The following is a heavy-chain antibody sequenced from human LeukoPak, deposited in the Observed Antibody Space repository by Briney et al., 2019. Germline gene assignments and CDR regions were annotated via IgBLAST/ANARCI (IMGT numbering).Heavy chain of an antibody. D-gene: IGHD3-16*01. J-gene: IGHJ4*02. CDR2: ISAYNGNT. CDR3: ARDYYVWGSRVLDY. V-gene: IGHV1-18*01. Sequence: ASVKVPCKASGYTFTSYGISWVRQAPGQGLEWMGWISAYNGNTNYAQKLQGRVTMTTDTSTSTVYMELSSLRSEDTAVYYCARDYYVWGSRVLDYWGQGTLVTVSS. CDR1: GYTFTSYG.